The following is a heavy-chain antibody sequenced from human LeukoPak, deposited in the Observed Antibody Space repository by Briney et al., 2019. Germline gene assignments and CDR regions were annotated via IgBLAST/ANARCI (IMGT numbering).Heavy chain of an antibody. V-gene: IGHV3-30*03. D-gene: IGHD5-18*01. CDR3: ARGNSYGSGY. CDR1: GFTFSSYG. CDR2: ISYDGSNK. J-gene: IGHJ4*02. Sequence: PGGSLRLSCAASGFTFSSYGMHWVRQAPGKGLEWVAVISYDGSNKYYADSVKGRFTISRDNSKNTLYLQMNSLRAEDTAVYYCARGNSYGSGYWGQGTLVTVSS.